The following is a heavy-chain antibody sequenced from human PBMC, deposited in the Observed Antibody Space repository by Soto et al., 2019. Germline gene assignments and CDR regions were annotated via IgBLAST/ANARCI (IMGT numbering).Heavy chain of an antibody. CDR2: IRSNSDGGTT. J-gene: IGHJ3*02. D-gene: IGHD1-7*01. CDR1: GFTFTNAW. Sequence: EVQLVESGGGLVTPGGSLRLSCEASGFTFTNAWMNWVRQAPGQGLEWVGRIRSNSDGGTTDYAAPVKGRFSISRDDSKNTLFLQMHSLKTEDTAVYYSSTTKAGTNTFGIWGQGTMVTVSS. V-gene: IGHV3-15*07. CDR3: STTKAGTNTFGI.